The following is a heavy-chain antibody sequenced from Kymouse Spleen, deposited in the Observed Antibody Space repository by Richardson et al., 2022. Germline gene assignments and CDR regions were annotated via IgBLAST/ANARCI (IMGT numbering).Heavy chain of an antibody. Sequence: QVQLQQWGAGLLKPSETLSLTCAVYGGSFSGYYWSWIRQPPGKGLEWIGEINHSGSTNYNPSLKSRVTISVDTSKNQFSLKLSSVTAADTAVYYCARDGEYSSPVRGFDYWGQGTLVTVSS. CDR2: INHSGST. CDR1: GGSFSGYY. CDR3: ARDGEYSSPVRGFDY. V-gene: IGHV4-34*01. J-gene: IGHJ4*02. D-gene: IGHD6-6*01.